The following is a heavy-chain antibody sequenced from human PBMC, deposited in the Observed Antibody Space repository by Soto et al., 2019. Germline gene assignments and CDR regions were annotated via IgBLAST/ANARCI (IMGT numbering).Heavy chain of an antibody. CDR3: ARDWFCSGGSCYDCFAP. J-gene: IGHJ5*02. CDR1: GYMFTSYG. CDR2: ISGYNNNA. V-gene: IGHV1-18*01. D-gene: IGHD2-15*01. Sequence: ASVKVSCKASGYMFTSYGISWVRQAPGQDLEWMGWISGYNNNARYAEKIQGRVTMTTDPSTSTAYMELMSLRGDDTAVYYCARDWFCSGGSCYDCFAPWGQGTLVTVSS.